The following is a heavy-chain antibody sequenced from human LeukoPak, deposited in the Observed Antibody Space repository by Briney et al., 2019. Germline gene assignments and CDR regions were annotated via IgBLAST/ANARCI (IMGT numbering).Heavy chain of an antibody. V-gene: IGHV2-26*01. CDR2: IFSNDEK. CDR1: GFSLSNARMG. J-gene: IGHJ4*02. Sequence: SGPTLVSPTETLTLTCTVSGFSLSNARMGVSWIRQPPGKALEWLAHIFSNDEKSYSTSLKSRLTISKDTSKSQVVLTMTNMDPVDTATYYCARSSEEFYDFWSGYYNWGQGTLVTVSS. CDR3: ARSSEEFYDFWSGYYN. D-gene: IGHD3-3*01.